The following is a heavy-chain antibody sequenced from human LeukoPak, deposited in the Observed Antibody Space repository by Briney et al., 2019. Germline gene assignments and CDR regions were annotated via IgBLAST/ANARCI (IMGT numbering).Heavy chain of an antibody. Sequence: GGSLRLSCAASGFTVSSNYMSWVRQAPGKGLEWVSVIYSGGSTYYADSVKGRFTTSRDNSKNTLYLQMNSLRAEDTAVYYCASASGGYSYGDYYFDYWGQGTLVTVSS. V-gene: IGHV3-53*01. J-gene: IGHJ4*02. CDR2: IYSGGST. D-gene: IGHD5-18*01. CDR3: ASASGGYSYGDYYFDY. CDR1: GFTVSSNY.